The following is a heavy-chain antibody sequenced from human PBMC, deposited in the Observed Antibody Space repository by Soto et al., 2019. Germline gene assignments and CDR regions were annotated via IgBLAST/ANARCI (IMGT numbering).Heavy chain of an antibody. Sequence: ASETLSLTCAVYGGSFSGYYWSWIRQPPGKGLEWIGEINHSGSTNYNPSLKSRVTISVDTSKNQFSLKLSSVTAADTAVYYCARAWQTYYFDYWGQGTLVTVSS. J-gene: IGHJ4*02. V-gene: IGHV4-34*01. CDR3: ARAWQTYYFDY. CDR1: GGSFSGYY. CDR2: INHSGST.